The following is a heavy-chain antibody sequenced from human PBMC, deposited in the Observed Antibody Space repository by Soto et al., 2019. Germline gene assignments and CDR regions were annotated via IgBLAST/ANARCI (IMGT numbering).Heavy chain of an antibody. D-gene: IGHD1-20*01. CDR1: GYSFVNYW. Sequence: HGESLKISCKVSGYSFVNYWIGWVRQMPGKGLEWMGIIYPADSDTRYSPSFQGQVTISADKSINTAYLQWSSLQASDTATYYCARSRIIGMTWSFDYWGQGTLVTVSS. CDR3: ARSRIIGMTWSFDY. J-gene: IGHJ4*02. V-gene: IGHV5-51*01. CDR2: IYPADSDT.